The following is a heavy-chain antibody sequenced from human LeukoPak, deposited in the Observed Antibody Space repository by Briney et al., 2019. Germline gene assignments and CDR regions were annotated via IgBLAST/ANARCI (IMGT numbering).Heavy chain of an antibody. CDR1: GVSISSYY. CDR3: ARVYSSSWDWFDP. Sequence: SETLSLTCTVSGVSISSYYWSWIRQPPGKGLEWIGYIYYSGSTNYNPSLKSRVTISVDTSKNQFSLKLSSVTAADTAVYYCARVYSSSWDWFDPWGQGTLVTVSS. J-gene: IGHJ5*02. D-gene: IGHD6-13*01. CDR2: IYYSGST. V-gene: IGHV4-59*01.